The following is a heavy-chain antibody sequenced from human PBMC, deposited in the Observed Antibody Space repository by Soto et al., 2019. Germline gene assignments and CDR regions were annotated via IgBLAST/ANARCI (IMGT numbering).Heavy chain of an antibody. CDR1: GVSISTSSYY. CDR3: VRHAACSSIRCCSGYFDL. J-gene: IGHJ2*01. D-gene: IGHD3-10*02. V-gene: IGHV4-39*01. CDR2: IYNTGST. Sequence: SETLSLTCAVSGVSISTSSYYWGWVRLAPGKGLEWIASIYNTGSTYYNPSLNNRVTISVDTSKNQFSLNLSSMTAADTSFYYCVRHAACSSIRCCSGYFDLWGRGTLVTVSS.